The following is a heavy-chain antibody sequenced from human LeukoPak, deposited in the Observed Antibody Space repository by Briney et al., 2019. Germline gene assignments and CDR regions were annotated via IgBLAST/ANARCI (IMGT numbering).Heavy chain of an antibody. J-gene: IGHJ4*02. Sequence: SETLSLTCTVSGGSISSSSYYWGWIRQPPGKGLEWIGSIYYSGSTYYNPSLKSRVTISVDTSKNQFSLKLSSVTAADTAVYYCARETNYPSYCGGDCYPYFDYWGQGTLVTVSS. CDR3: ARETNYPSYCGGDCYPYFDY. CDR2: IYYSGST. V-gene: IGHV4-39*07. D-gene: IGHD2-21*02. CDR1: GGSISSSSYY.